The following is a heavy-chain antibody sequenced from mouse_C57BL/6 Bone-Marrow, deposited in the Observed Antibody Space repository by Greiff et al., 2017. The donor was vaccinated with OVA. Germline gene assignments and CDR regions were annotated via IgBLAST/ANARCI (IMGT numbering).Heavy chain of an antibody. J-gene: IGHJ2*01. D-gene: IGHD1-1*01. V-gene: IGHV1-54*01. CDR3: ARWEVVPFDY. CDR1: GYAFTNYL. Sequence: VQLQESGAELVRPGTSVKVSCKASGYAFTNYLIEWVKQRPGQGLEWIGVINPGSGGTNYNEKLKGKATLTADKSSSTAYMQLSSLTAEDSAVYFSARWEVVPFDYWGQGTTLTVSS. CDR2: INPGSGGT.